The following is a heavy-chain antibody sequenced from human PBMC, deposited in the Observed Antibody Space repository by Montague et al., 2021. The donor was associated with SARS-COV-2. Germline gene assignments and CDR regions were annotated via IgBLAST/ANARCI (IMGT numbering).Heavy chain of an antibody. J-gene: IGHJ4*02. CDR1: VGSISSSSYY. V-gene: IGHV4-39*01. CDR3: ARSWGQWLMWGYYFDH. CDR2: IYYSGST. Sequence: SETLSLTCTVSVGSISSSSYYWGWIRQPPGKGLEWIGSIYYSGSTYYNPSLKSRVTISVDTSKNQFSLKLSSVTAADTAVYYCARSWGQWLMWGYYFDHWGQGTLVTVSS. D-gene: IGHD6-19*01.